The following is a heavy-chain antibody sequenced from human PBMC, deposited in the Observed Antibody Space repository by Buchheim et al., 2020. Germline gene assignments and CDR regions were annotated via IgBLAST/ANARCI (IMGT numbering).Heavy chain of an antibody. J-gene: IGHJ4*02. D-gene: IGHD3-22*01. Sequence: QLQLQESGPGLVKPSETLSLTCTVSGGSISSSSYYWGWIRQPPGKGLEWIGSIYYSGSTYYNQSLKSRVTISVDTSKNQFSLKLSSVTAADTAVYYCASGPFEYYYDSSGYYLDWGYWGQGTL. CDR3: ASGPFEYYYDSSGYYLDWGY. V-gene: IGHV4-39*07. CDR2: IYYSGST. CDR1: GGSISSSSYY.